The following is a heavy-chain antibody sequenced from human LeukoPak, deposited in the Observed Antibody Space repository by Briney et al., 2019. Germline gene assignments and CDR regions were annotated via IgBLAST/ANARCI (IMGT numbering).Heavy chain of an antibody. V-gene: IGHV3-48*01. D-gene: IGHD1-26*01. J-gene: IGHJ4*02. CDR2: ISTTSSTI. CDR3: ASIGRHYFDY. CDR1: GFSFSSYS. Sequence: GGSLRLSCAASGFSFSSYSMNWVRQAPGKGLEWVSYISTTSSTIYYGDSVRGRFTISRDNAKNSLYLQMNSLRAEDTAVYYCASIGRHYFDYWGRGTLVTVSS.